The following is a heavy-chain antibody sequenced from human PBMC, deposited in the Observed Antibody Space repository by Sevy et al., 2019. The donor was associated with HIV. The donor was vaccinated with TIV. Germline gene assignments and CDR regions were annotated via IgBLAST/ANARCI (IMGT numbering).Heavy chain of an antibody. Sequence: GGSLRLSCAASGFTFSTYALNWVRQAPGKGLEWVSCISGSGGSTYYAASVKGRFTISRDNSKNTLYLQMNSLRAEDTAVYSCAKDYYYASGYYPQGAFDIWGQGTMVTVSS. CDR2: ISGSGGST. CDR3: AKDYYYASGYYPQGAFDI. J-gene: IGHJ3*02. CDR1: GFTFSTYA. V-gene: IGHV3-23*01. D-gene: IGHD3-22*01.